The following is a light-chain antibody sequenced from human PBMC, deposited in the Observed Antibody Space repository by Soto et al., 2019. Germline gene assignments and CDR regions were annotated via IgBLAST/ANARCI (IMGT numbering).Light chain of an antibody. V-gene: IGLV1-40*01. Sequence: QSVLTHPPSVSGAPGQRVTISCTGSSSKIGAGYDVHWYQQLPGTAPKLLIYGNSNRPSGVPDRFSGSKSGTSASLAITGLQAEDEADYYCQSYDSSLSAPVFGTGTKLTVL. CDR1: SSKIGAGYD. J-gene: IGLJ1*01. CDR2: GNS. CDR3: QSYDSSLSAPV.